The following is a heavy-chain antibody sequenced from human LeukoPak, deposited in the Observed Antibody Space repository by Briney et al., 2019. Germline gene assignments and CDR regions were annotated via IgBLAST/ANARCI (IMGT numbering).Heavy chain of an antibody. CDR2: IFRSGST. CDR1: GYSISSGFY. CDR3: ARANYYDSSGYSRGAFDI. Sequence: PSETLSLTCSVSGYSISSGFYWGWIRQPPGKGLEWIGNIFRSGSTYYNTSLKSRVTISVDTSKNQFSLKLSSVTAADTAVYYCARANYYDSSGYSRGAFDIWGQGTMVTVSS. J-gene: IGHJ3*02. D-gene: IGHD3-22*01. V-gene: IGHV4-38-2*02.